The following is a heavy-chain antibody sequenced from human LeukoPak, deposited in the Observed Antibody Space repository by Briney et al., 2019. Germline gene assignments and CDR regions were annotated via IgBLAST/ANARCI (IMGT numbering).Heavy chain of an antibody. CDR1: GFTFSSYA. Sequence: PGGSLRLSCAASGFTFSSYAMSWVRQAPGKGLEWVSAISGSGGSTYYADSVKGRFTISRDNSKNTLYLQMNSLRAEDTAVYYCAEAVFMVRGVIISRKGYYFDYWGQGTLVTVSS. V-gene: IGHV3-23*01. D-gene: IGHD3-10*01. CDR2: ISGSGGST. CDR3: AEAVFMVRGVIISRKGYYFDY. J-gene: IGHJ4*02.